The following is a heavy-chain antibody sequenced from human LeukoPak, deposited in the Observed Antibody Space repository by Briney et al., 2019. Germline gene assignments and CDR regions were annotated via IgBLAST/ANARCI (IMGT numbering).Heavy chain of an antibody. CDR2: ISGSGGST. CDR3: AISGSSRDYFYYGMDV. CDR1: GFTFSSYA. J-gene: IGHJ6*02. V-gene: IGHV3-23*01. D-gene: IGHD1-26*01. Sequence: GGSLRLSCAASGFTFSSYAVSWVRQAPGKGLEWVSAISGSGGSTYYADSLKGRFTISRDNSKNTLYLQMNSLRVEDTAVYYCAISGSSRDYFYYGMDVWGQGTTVTVSS.